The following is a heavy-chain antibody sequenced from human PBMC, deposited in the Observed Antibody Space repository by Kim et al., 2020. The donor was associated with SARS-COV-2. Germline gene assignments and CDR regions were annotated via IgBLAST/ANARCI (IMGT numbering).Heavy chain of an antibody. CDR1: GYTFTGYY. Sequence: ASVKVSCKASGYTFTGYYIHWVRQAPGQGLEWMGWINPNSGGTNYAQKFQGRVTMTRDTSISSAYMELSRLRSDDTAVYYCARDHPSNGWTYADQHWGQGTLVTVSS. V-gene: IGHV1-2*02. CDR2: INPNSGGT. D-gene: IGHD1-7*01. CDR3: ARDHPSNGWTYADQH. J-gene: IGHJ1*01.